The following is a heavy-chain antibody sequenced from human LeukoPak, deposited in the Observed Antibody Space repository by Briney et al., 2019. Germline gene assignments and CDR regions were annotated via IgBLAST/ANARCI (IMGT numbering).Heavy chain of an antibody. V-gene: IGHV1-2*06. CDR1: GYTFTGYY. D-gene: IGHD2/OR15-2a*01. CDR2: INPNSGGT. Sequence: GASVKVSCKASGYTFTGYYMHWVRPAPGQGLEWMGRINPNSGGTNYAQKFQGRVTMTRDTSISTAYMELSRLRSDDTAVYYCARAPGRNSYYYGMDVWSQGTTVTVSS. J-gene: IGHJ6*02. CDR3: ARAPGRNSYYYGMDV.